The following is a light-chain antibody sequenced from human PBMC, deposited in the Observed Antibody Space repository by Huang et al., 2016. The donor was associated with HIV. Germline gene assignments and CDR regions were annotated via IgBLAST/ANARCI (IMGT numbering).Light chain of an antibody. CDR2: GAS. CDR3: QQYGSSGT. V-gene: IGKV3-20*01. J-gene: IGKJ1*01. CDR1: QRVNENY. Sequence: ENVLTQSPGTLSLSPGERATLSCRASQRVNENYLAWYQQKPGQAPRLLIYGASTRATGIPDRFRGSWSGTDFTLTIIRLAPEDFAVYYCQQYGSSGTFGQGTRVDI.